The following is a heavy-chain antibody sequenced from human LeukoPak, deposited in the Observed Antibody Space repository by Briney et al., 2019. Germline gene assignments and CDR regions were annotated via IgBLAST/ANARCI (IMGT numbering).Heavy chain of an antibody. CDR1: GGSISSYY. J-gene: IGHJ4*02. D-gene: IGHD3-10*01. CDR2: IYYSGST. CDR3: ARGSLWLGELNYFDY. V-gene: IGHV4-59*01. Sequence: SETLSLTCTVSGGSISSYYWSWIRQPPGKGLEWIGYIYYSGSTNYNPSLKSRVTISVDTSKNQYSLKLSSVTAADTAVYYCARGSLWLGELNYFDYWGQGTLVTVSS.